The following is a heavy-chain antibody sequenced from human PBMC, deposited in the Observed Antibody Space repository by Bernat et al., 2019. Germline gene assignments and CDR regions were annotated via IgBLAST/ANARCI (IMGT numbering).Heavy chain of an antibody. CDR2: ISSSSSYI. D-gene: IGHD6-13*01. CDR3: ARRLSSSWDY. J-gene: IGHJ4*02. CDR1: GFTFSSHS. V-gene: IGHV3-21*01. Sequence: EVQLVESGGGLVKPGGSLRLSCAASGFTFSSHSMNWVRQAPGKGLEWVSSISSSSSYIYYADSVKGRFTISRDNAKNSLYLQMNSLRAEDTAVYYCARRLSSSWDYWGQGTLVTVSS.